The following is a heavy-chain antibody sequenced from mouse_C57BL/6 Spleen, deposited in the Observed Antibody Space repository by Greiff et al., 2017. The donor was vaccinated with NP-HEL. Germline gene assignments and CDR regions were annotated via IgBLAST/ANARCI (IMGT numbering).Heavy chain of an antibody. J-gene: IGHJ2*01. Sequence: VQLQQSGAELVKPGASVKISCKASGYAFSSYWMNWVKRRPGKGLEWIGQIYPGDGDTNYNGKFKGKATLTADTSSSTAYMQLSSLTSADSAVYFCASSLDYWGQGTTLTVSS. D-gene: IGHD2-12*01. CDR1: GYAFSSYW. V-gene: IGHV1-80*01. CDR2: IYPGDGDT. CDR3: ASSLDY.